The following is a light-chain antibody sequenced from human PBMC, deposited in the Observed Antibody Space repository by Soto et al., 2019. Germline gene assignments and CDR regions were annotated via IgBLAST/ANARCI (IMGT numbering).Light chain of an antibody. CDR1: TSNIGSNY. V-gene: IGLV1-47*01. CDR3: ATWEDSVSRVYV. Sequence: SVLTQPPSASGTPGQGATISCSGSTSNIGSNYVYWYQHLPGTAPKLLIYRNNQRPSGVPDRFSRSKSGTSASLAISGLRSDDEADYFCATWEDSVSRVYVFASGSKDTV. CDR2: RNN. J-gene: IGLJ1*01.